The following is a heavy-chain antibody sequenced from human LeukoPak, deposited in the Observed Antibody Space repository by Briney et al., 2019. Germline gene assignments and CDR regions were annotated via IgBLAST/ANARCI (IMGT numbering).Heavy chain of an antibody. CDR3: ARVSAMGDFDC. J-gene: IGHJ4*02. D-gene: IGHD1-26*01. CDR2: ISASSSTI. V-gene: IGHV3-48*01. CDR1: GFSFSSYS. Sequence: GGSLRLSCAASGFSFSSYSMIWVRQAPGKGLEWVSYISASSSTIYYADSVRGRFTISRDNAKNSLYLQMNSLRVEDTADYFCARVSAMGDFDCWGQGTLVTVSS.